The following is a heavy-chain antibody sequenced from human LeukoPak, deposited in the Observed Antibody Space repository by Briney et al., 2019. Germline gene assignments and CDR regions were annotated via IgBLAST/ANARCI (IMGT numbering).Heavy chain of an antibody. D-gene: IGHD2-2*01. CDR3: ARHGRKSVVVPAAYYYYYYYMDV. J-gene: IGHJ6*03. CDR1: GGSFSGYY. CDR2: INHSGST. Sequence: SETLSLTCAVYGGSFSGYYWSWIRQPPGKGLEWIGEINHSGSTNYNPSLKSRVTISVDTSKNQFSLKLSSVTAADTAVYYCARHGRKSVVVPAAYYYYYYYMDVWGKGTTVTVSS. V-gene: IGHV4-34*01.